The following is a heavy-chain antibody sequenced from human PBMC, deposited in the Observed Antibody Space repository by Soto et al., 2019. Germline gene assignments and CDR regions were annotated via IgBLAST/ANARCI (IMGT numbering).Heavy chain of an antibody. D-gene: IGHD3-22*01. V-gene: IGHV1-18*01. J-gene: IGHJ4*02. CDR1: GYTFTSYG. CDR3: ARFSGPPHYYDSSMVPIVDY. Sequence: QVQLVQSGAEVKKPGASVKVSCKASGYTFTSYGISWVRQAPGQGLEWMGWISAYNGNTNYAQKLQGRVTMTTDTSTSTAYMELRSLRSDDTAVYYCARFSGPPHYYDSSMVPIVDYWGQGPLVTVSS. CDR2: ISAYNGNT.